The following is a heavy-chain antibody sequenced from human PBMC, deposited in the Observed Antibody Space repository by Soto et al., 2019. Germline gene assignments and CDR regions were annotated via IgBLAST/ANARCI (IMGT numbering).Heavy chain of an antibody. CDR1: GFTFSSYA. V-gene: IGHV3-30-3*01. Sequence: GGSLRLSCAASGFTFSSYAMPWVRQAPGKGLEWVAVISYDGSNKYYADSVKGRFTISRDKSKNTLYLQMNSLRAEDTAVYYCAREKSSSWHGDFDIWGQGILVTVSS. CDR2: ISYDGSNK. CDR3: AREKSSSWHGDFDI. J-gene: IGHJ4*02. D-gene: IGHD6-13*01.